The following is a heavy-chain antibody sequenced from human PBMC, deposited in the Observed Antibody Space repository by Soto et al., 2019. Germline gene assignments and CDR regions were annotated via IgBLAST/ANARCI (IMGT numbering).Heavy chain of an antibody. CDR1: GFSFSSYT. J-gene: IGHJ4*02. D-gene: IGHD2-15*01. V-gene: IGHV3-48*01. CDR3: ARDREYCSGGICYVTGSDY. Sequence: EVQVVESGGGLVRPGGSLRLSCVASGFSFSSYTMHWVRQAPGRGLEWVSDISSGSTTISYTDSVKGRFTVSRDNAKNSVYLQMNSLRAEDTAVYYCARDREYCSGGICYVTGSDYWGQGTLVTGSS. CDR2: ISSGSTTI.